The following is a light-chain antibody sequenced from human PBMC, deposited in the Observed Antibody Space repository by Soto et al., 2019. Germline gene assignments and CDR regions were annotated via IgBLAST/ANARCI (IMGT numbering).Light chain of an antibody. CDR1: ETISSY. CDR2: AAS. CDR3: QQSSRTPWT. V-gene: IGKV1-39*01. J-gene: IGKJ1*01. Sequence: DIQMTQSPSSLSASVGDRVTITCRASETISSYLNWYQQKPGKAPKLLIYAASSLHSGVPSRFSGSRSGTDFSLTINSLQPEDFATYYCQQSSRTPWTFGQGTKVEIK.